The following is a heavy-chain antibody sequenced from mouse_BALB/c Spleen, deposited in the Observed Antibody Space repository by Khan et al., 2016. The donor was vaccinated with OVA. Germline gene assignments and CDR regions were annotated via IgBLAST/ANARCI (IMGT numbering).Heavy chain of an antibody. CDR2: INTYTGEP. CDR1: GYTFTNYG. V-gene: IGHV9-3-1*01. J-gene: IGHJ4*01. Sequence: QIQLVQSGPELKKPGETVKISCKASGYTFTNYGMNRVKQAPGKGLKWMGFINTYTGEPTYADDFKGRFAFSLETPASTAYLQINNLKNEDTSTYFCARVGYSGTMDYWGQGTSVTVSS. D-gene: IGHD2-14*01. CDR3: ARVGYSGTMDY.